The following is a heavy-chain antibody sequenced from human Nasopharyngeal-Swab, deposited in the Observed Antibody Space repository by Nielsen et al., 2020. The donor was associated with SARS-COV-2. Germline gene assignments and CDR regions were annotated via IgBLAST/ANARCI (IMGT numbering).Heavy chain of an antibody. CDR2: NNWNGGST. CDR1: GFTFDGNS. V-gene: IGHV3-20*04. D-gene: IGHD3-10*01. CDR3: ARVSWFGELLISDAFDI. J-gene: IGHJ3*02. Sequence: GGYLTMSCAASGFTFDGNSRCRDHPDPGKGLDRVSGNNWNGGSTVYADSVKGRFTISRDNAKNSLYLQMNSLRAEDTALYYCARVSWFGELLISDAFDIWGQGTMVTVSS.